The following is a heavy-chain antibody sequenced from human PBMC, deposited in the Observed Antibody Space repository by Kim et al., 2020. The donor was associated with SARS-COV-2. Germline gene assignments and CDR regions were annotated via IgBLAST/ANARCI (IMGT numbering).Heavy chain of an antibody. V-gene: IGHV3-48*03. Sequence: RFTISRDNAKNSLYLQMNSLRAEDTAVYYCARESGYYYDSSDTPGGDFDYWGQGTLVTVSS. D-gene: IGHD3-22*01. CDR3: ARESGYYYDSSDTPGGDFDY. J-gene: IGHJ4*02.